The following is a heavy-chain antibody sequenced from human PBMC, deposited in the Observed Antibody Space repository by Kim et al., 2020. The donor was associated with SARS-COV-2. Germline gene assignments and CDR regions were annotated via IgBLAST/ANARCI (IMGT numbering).Heavy chain of an antibody. CDR1: GGSISSYY. J-gene: IGHJ6*02. Sequence: SETLSLTCTVSGGSISSYYWSWIRQPPGKGLEWIGYIYYSGSTNYNPSLKSRVNISVDTSKNQFSLKLSSVTAADTAVYYCARHGAGSASTIYYYYGMDVWGQGTTVTVSS. V-gene: IGHV4-59*08. CDR3: ARHGAGSASTIYYYYGMDV. D-gene: IGHD3-3*01. CDR2: IYYSGST.